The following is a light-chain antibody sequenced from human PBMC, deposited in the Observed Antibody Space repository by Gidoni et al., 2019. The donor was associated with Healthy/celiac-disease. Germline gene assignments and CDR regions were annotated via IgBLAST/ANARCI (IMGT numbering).Light chain of an antibody. V-gene: IGKV3-11*01. Sequence: EIVLTQSPATLSLSPGERATLSCRASQSVSSYLAWYQQKPGQAPRLLIYEASDMATGIPVRFSGSGSRTDFTLPLGRLEPEDFPVYNCHQPGTFXHXTRLEIK. CDR3: HQPGT. J-gene: IGKJ5*01. CDR2: EAS. CDR1: QSVSSY.